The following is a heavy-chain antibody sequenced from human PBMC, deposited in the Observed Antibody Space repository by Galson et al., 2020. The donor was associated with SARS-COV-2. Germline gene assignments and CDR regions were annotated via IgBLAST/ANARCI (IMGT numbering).Heavy chain of an antibody. CDR1: GFTFSSYA. CDR3: AKDQIIGDDRLCLDY. D-gene: IGHD7-27*01. Sequence: TCAASGFTFSSYAMSWVRQAPGKGLEWVADITGSGRTIKYADSVKGRFTISRDNSKNMLWLQMNSLGVEDTAVYYCAKDQIIGDDRLCLDYWGQGALVTVSS. J-gene: IGHJ4*02. V-gene: IGHV3-23*01. CDR2: ITGSGRTI.